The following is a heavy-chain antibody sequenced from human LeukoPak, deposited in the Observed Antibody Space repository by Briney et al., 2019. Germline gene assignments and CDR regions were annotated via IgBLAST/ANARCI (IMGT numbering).Heavy chain of an antibody. V-gene: IGHV1-24*01. J-gene: IGHJ4*02. CDR1: GYTLTELS. Sequence: ASVKVSCKVSGYTLTELSMHWVRQAPGKGLEWMGGFDPEDGETIYAQKFQGRVTMTEDTSTDTAYMELSSLRSEDTAVYYCATAKDYRAIPDYWGQGTLVTISS. D-gene: IGHD4/OR15-4a*01. CDR3: ATAKDYRAIPDY. CDR2: FDPEDGET.